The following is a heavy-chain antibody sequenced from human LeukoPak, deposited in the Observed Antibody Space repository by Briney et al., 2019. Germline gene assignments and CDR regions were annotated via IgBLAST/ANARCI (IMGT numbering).Heavy chain of an antibody. D-gene: IGHD3-22*01. V-gene: IGHV1-69*04. CDR1: GGTFSSYA. J-gene: IGHJ3*02. Sequence: ASVKVSCKASGGTFSSYAISWVRQAPGQGLEWMGRIIPILGIANYAQKFQGRVTITADKSTSTAYMELSSLRSEDTAVYYCARGRYYDSSPLDAFDIWGQGTMVTVSS. CDR2: IIPILGIA. CDR3: ARGRYYDSSPLDAFDI.